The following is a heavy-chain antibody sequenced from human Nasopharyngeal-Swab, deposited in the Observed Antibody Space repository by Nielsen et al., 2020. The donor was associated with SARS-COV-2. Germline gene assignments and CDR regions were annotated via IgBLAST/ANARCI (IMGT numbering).Heavy chain of an antibody. CDR1: GFTFSGYA. CDR2: ISGSGGST. CDR3: AKICGGSGGSCSLDY. V-gene: IGHV3-23*01. Sequence: GEALKISCAASGFTFSGYAMSWVRQAPGKGLEWVSAISGSGGSTYYADSVKGRFTISRDNSKNTLYLQMNSLRAEDTAVYYCAKICGGSGGSCSLDYWGQGTLVTVSS. J-gene: IGHJ4*02. D-gene: IGHD2-15*01.